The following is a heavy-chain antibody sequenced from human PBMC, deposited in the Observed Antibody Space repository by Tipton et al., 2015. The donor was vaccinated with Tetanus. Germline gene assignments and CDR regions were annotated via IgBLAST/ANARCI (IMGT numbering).Heavy chain of an antibody. CDR3: ARTQGRALIDY. V-gene: IGHV4-59*01. CDR1: GGSISNYY. J-gene: IGHJ4*02. D-gene: IGHD2-15*01. Sequence: TLSLTCTVSGGSISNYYWSWIRQPPRTRLEWIGYIYYTGRTDYNPSLKSRVTISLDTSTNQFSLKLSSVTAADTAVYYCARTQGRALIDYWGQGTRVTVSS. CDR2: IYYTGRT.